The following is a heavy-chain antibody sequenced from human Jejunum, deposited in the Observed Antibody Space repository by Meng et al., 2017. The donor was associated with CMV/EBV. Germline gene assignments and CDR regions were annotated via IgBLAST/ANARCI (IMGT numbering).Heavy chain of an antibody. V-gene: IGHV3-30*02. D-gene: IGHD3-9*01. CDR1: YG. CDR3: VKDRGVPYYESLTGYSYFDY. CDR2: ISNDGSNK. Sequence: YGMHWVRQAAGKGLEWVTFISNDGSNKYYGDSVKGRFTISRDNSKNTLYLQMNSLRAEDTSVYYCVKDRGVPYYESLTGYSYFDYWGQGALVTVSS. J-gene: IGHJ4*02.